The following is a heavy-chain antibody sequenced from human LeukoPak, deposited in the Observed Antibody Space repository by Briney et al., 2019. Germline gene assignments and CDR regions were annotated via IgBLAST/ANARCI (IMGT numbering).Heavy chain of an antibody. CDR2: ISGSGGST. D-gene: IGHD3-22*01. V-gene: IGHV3-23*01. CDR3: ARDSSGYYWADAFDI. CDR1: GFTFSSYA. J-gene: IGHJ3*02. Sequence: GGSLRLSCAASGFTFSSYAMSWVRQAPGKGLEWVSAISGSGGSTYYADSVKGRFTTSRDNSKNTLYLQMNSLRAEDTAVYYCARDSSGYYWADAFDIWGQGTMVTVSS.